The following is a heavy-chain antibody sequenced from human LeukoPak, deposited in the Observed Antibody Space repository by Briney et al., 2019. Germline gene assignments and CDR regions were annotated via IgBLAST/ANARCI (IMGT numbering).Heavy chain of an antibody. V-gene: IGHV1-2*02. D-gene: IGHD3-10*01. CDR3: ATEQIMVPGLAGIDY. CDR2: INPNSGGT. CDR1: GYTFTGYY. Sequence: ASVKVSCKASGYTFTGYYMHWVRQAPGQGLEWMGWINPNSGGTNYAQKFQGRVTMTRDTSISTAYMELSRLTSDDTAVYYCATEQIMVPGLAGIDYWGQGTLVTVSS. J-gene: IGHJ4*02.